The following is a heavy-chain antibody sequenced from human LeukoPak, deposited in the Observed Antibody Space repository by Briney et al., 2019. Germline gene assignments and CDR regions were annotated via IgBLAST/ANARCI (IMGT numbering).Heavy chain of an antibody. Sequence: PGGSLRLSCVASGFTVSSNYMSWVRQAPGKGLEWVSVIYSEESTYYADSVKGRFTISRDNSKNTLYLQMNSLRPEDTAVYYCGRGLRNSYRPLVMDGMDVRGQGTTVTVSS. CDR2: IYSEEST. V-gene: IGHV3-66*01. CDR1: GFTVSSNY. CDR3: GRGLRNSYRPLVMDGMDV. J-gene: IGHJ6*02. D-gene: IGHD3-22*01.